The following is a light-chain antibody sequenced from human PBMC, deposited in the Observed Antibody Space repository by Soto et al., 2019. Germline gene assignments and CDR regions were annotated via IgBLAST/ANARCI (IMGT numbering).Light chain of an antibody. CDR2: EGS. V-gene: IGLV2-23*01. CDR1: SSDVGTYNL. CDR3: CSYVGSRTLV. J-gene: IGLJ2*01. Sequence: QSALTQPASVSGSPGQSITISCTGTSSDVGTYNLVSWYQQHPGKAPKLMIYEGSKRPSGVSNRLSGSKSGNTASLTISGLQAEDEADYYCCSYVGSRTLVFGGGTKLTVL.